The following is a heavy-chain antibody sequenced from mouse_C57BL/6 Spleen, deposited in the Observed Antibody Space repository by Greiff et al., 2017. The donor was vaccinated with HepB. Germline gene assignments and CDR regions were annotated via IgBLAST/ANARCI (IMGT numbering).Heavy chain of an antibody. J-gene: IGHJ3*01. V-gene: IGHV2-2*01. Sequence: VMLVESGPGLVQPSQSLSITCTVSGFSLTSYGVHWVRQSPGKGLEWLGVIWSGGSTDYNAAFISRLSISKDNSKSQVFFKMNSLQADDTAIYYCARNSAGTWFAYWGQGTLVTVSA. CDR1: GFSLTSYG. CDR2: IWSGGST. D-gene: IGHD4-1*01. CDR3: ARNSAGTWFAY.